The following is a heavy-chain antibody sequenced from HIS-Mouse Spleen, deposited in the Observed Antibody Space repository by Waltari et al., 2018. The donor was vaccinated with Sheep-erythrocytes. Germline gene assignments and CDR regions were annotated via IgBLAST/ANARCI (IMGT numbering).Heavy chain of an antibody. D-gene: IGHD6-19*01. J-gene: IGHJ4*02. CDR2: INHSGST. CDR1: GGSFSGYY. CDR3: ARAMGYSSGWYHTDY. Sequence: QVQLQQWGAGLLKPSETLSLTCAVYGGSFSGYYWSWIRQPPGKGLEWLGEINHSGSTNSNPSRKSRGTISVETSKNQFSLKLSSVTAADTAVYYCARAMGYSSGWYHTDYWGQGTLVTVSS. V-gene: IGHV4-34*01.